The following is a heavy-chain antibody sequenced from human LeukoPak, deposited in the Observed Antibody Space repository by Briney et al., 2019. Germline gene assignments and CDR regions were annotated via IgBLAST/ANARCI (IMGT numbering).Heavy chain of an antibody. V-gene: IGHV4-4*07. Sequence: PSETLSLTCTVSGGSISSYYWSWIRQPPGKGLEWIGRINISGSTNYNPSLKSRVTMSVDTSKNQFSLKLSSVTAADTAVYYCAREKSSWSRLDAFDIWGQGTMVTVSS. J-gene: IGHJ3*02. CDR2: INISGST. CDR3: AREKSSWSRLDAFDI. CDR1: GGSISSYY. D-gene: IGHD6-13*01.